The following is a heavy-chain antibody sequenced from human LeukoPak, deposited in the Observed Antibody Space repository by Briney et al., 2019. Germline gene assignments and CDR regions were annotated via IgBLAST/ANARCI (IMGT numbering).Heavy chain of an antibody. J-gene: IGHJ3*02. CDR1: GFPFSSYW. V-gene: IGHV3-7*01. Sequence: GGSLRLSCAASGFPFSSYWMNWVRQAPGKGLEWVANIQQDGSERYYVDSVKGRFTIHRDNTKKSLYLQMNTLRAEDTAVYHCARDLAGPPQEAFDIWGQGTKVTVSS. CDR3: ARDLAGPPQEAFDI. CDR2: IQQDGSER.